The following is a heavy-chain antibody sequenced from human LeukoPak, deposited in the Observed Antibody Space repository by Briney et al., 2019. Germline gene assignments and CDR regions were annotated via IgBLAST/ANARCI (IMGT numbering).Heavy chain of an antibody. CDR2: ISNSGSTI. Sequence: PGGSLRLSCAASGFIFSSYEMNWVRQAPGKGLEWVSYISNSGSTIYYADSVKGRFTISRDNAKNSLYLQMNSLRAEDTAVYYCGRERYYYDSSSEGNYWGQGTLVTASS. CDR3: GRERYYYDSSSEGNY. CDR1: GFIFSSYE. J-gene: IGHJ4*02. D-gene: IGHD3-22*01. V-gene: IGHV3-48*03.